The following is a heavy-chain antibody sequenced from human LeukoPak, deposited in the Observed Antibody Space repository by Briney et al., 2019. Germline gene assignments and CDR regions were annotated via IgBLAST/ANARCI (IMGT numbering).Heavy chain of an antibody. CDR2: IYYSGST. CDR3: ARVTGYMTEDYFDY. CDR1: AGSISLYNTYY. D-gene: IGHD6-13*01. J-gene: IGHJ4*02. Sequence: SETLSLTCTVSAGSISLYNTYYWSWIRQPPGKGLEWIGYIYYSGSTNYNPSLKSRVTISVDTSKNQFSLRLSSVTAADTAVYYCARVTGYMTEDYFDYWGQGTLITVSS. V-gene: IGHV4-59*01.